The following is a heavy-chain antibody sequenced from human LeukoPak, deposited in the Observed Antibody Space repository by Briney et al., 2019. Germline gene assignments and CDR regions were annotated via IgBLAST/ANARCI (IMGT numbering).Heavy chain of an antibody. J-gene: IGHJ4*02. D-gene: IGHD3-22*01. CDR1: GFTFTTSA. CDR2: IVVGSGNT. CDR3: AAAYRYFYDRGGYFDY. Sequence: SVKVSCKASGFTFTTSAMQWVRQARGQRLEWIGWIVVGSGNTNYAQKFQERVTITGDMSTSTAYMELSSLRSEDTAVYYCAAAYRYFYDRGGYFDYWGQGTLVTVSS. V-gene: IGHV1-58*02.